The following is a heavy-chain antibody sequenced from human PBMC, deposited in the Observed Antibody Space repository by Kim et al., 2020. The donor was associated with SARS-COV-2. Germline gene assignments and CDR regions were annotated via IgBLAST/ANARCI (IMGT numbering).Heavy chain of an antibody. CDR3: AREGGGYGDYEFLGYDY. Sequence: GGSLRLSCAAYGFTFSSYWMSWVRQAPGKGLEWVANIKQDGSEKYYLDSVKGRFTISRDNAKNSLYLQMNSLRAEDTAVYYCAREGGGYGDYEFLGYDYWGQGTLVTVSS. CDR1: GFTFSSYW. J-gene: IGHJ4*02. CDR2: IKQDGSEK. D-gene: IGHD4-17*01. V-gene: IGHV3-7*01.